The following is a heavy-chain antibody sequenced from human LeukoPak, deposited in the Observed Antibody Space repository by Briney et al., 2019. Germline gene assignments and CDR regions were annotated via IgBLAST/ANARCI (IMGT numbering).Heavy chain of an antibody. Sequence: ASVKVSCKASGYTFTSYDINWVRQATGQGLEWMGWMNPISGNTGYAQKFQGRVTMTRNTSISTAYMELSSLRSEDTAVYYCARGYDILTGYYVDYWGQGTLVTVST. CDR1: GYTFTSYD. CDR3: ARGYDILTGYYVDY. D-gene: IGHD3-9*01. V-gene: IGHV1-8*01. CDR2: MNPISGNT. J-gene: IGHJ4*02.